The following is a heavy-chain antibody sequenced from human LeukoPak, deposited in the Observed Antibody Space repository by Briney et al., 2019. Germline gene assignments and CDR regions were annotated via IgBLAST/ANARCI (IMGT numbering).Heavy chain of an antibody. CDR3: ARAGNTIFGVVISYFDY. Sequence: SETLSLTCTVSGGSISSSSYYWGWIRQPPGKGLEWIGSIYYSGSTYYNPSLKSRVTISVDTSKNQFSLKLSSVTATDTAVYYCARAGNTIFGVVISYFDYWGQGTLVTVSS. V-gene: IGHV4-39*01. J-gene: IGHJ4*02. D-gene: IGHD3-3*01. CDR1: GGSISSSSYY. CDR2: IYYSGST.